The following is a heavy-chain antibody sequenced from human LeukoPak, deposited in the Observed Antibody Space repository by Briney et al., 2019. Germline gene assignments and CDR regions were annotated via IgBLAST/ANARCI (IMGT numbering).Heavy chain of an antibody. CDR3: ARSSSGTYHY. V-gene: IGHV1-3*01. CDR2: INGDNGNT. J-gene: IGHJ4*02. D-gene: IGHD3-10*01. Sequence: ASVKDSCKTSGYNFASYTMHWLRQAPGQSPEWMGSINGDNGNTKYSEKFQGRVTFTRDTSASSAYMELSRLRSEDTAVYYCARSSSGTYHYWGQGTLVTVSS. CDR1: GYNFASYT.